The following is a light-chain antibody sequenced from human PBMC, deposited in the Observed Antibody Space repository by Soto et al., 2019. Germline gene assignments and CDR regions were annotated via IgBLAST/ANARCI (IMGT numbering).Light chain of an antibody. CDR1: SSVVGSYNL. CDR3: CSYAGSSPYV. Sequence: SVLTQPASVSGSPGQSITISCTGTSSVVGSYNLVSWYQQHPGKAPKLMIYEVSKRPSGVSNRFSGSKSGNTASLTISGLQAEDEADYYCCSYAGSSPYVFGTGTKVTVL. V-gene: IGLV2-23*02. CDR2: EVS. J-gene: IGLJ1*01.